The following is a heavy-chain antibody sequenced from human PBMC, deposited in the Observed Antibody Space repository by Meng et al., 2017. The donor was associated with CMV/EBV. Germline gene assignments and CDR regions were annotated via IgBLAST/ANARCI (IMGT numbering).Heavy chain of an antibody. CDR3: ARDYGDLRQDY. CDR2: IYYSGST. D-gene: IGHD4-17*01. Sequence: QLRLGEWGPGRGKPSGARSLTCPVAGGSISSSSYYWGWIRQPPGKGLEWIGSIYYSGSTYYNPSLKSRVTISVDTSKNQFSLKLSSVTAADTAVYYCARDYGDLRQDYWGQGTLVTVSS. CDR1: GGSISSSSYY. V-gene: IGHV4-39*07. J-gene: IGHJ4*02.